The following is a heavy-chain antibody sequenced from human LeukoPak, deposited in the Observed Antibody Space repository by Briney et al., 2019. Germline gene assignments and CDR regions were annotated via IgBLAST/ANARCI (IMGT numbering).Heavy chain of an antibody. J-gene: IGHJ4*02. D-gene: IGHD2-2*01. V-gene: IGHV4-34*01. CDR2: INHSGST. Sequence: SDTLSLTCAVYGGPISGYYWSWIRQPPGKGLEWIGKINHSGSTHYNPSLKSRVPISVDTSKNQFSLKLSCVTPAHTAVSYCAGVRVVVPAANRELTYYFGYWGRGTLVSVSS. CDR3: AGVRVVVPAANRELTYYFGY. CDR1: GGPISGYY.